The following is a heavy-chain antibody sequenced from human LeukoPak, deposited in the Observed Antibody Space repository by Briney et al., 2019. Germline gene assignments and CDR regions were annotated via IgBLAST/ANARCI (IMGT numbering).Heavy chain of an antibody. CDR1: GFTVSSNY. V-gene: IGHV3-53*01. Sequence: PGGSLRLSCAASGFTVSSNYMSWVRQAPGKGLEWVSVIYSGGSTYYADSVKGRFTISRDNSKNTLYLQMNSLRAEDTAVYYCARVMAMVRGAQDYWGQGTLVTVSS. CDR3: ARVMAMVRGAQDY. CDR2: IYSGGST. D-gene: IGHD3-10*01. J-gene: IGHJ4*02.